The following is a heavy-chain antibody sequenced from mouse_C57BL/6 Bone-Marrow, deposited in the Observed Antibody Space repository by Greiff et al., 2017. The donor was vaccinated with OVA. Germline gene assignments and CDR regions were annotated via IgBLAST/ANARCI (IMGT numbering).Heavy chain of an antibody. D-gene: IGHD1-1*01. J-gene: IGHJ4*01. Sequence: QVQLQQPGAELVMPGASVKLSCKASGYTFTSYWMHWVKQRPGQGLEWIGELDPSDSYTNYNQKFKGKSTLTVDKSSSTAYMQLSSLTSEDSAVYYCARDNYGSSGYYAMDYWGQGTSVTVSS. CDR1: GYTFTSYW. CDR3: ARDNYGSSGYYAMDY. CDR2: LDPSDSYT. V-gene: IGHV1-69*01.